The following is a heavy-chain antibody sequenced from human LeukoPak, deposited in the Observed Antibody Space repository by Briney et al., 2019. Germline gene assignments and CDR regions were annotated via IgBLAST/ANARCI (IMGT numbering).Heavy chain of an antibody. V-gene: IGHV3-23*01. J-gene: IGHJ4*02. CDR3: ARDATEDGYNGIDY. D-gene: IGHD5-24*01. Sequence: GGSLRLSCAASGFTFSSYVMSWVRQAPGKGLEWVSAISGSGGSTYYADSVKGRFTISRDNSKNTLYLQMNSLRAEDTAVYYCARDATEDGYNGIDYWGPGTLVTVSS. CDR2: ISGSGGST. CDR1: GFTFSSYV.